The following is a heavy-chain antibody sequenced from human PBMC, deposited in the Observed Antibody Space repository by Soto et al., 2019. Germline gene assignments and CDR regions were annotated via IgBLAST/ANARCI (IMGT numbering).Heavy chain of an antibody. CDR2: LSYDGSHN. CDR1: GFTFSNSA. J-gene: IGHJ4*02. Sequence: QVQLVESGGGVVQPGRSLRLYCAASGFTFSNSAMHWVRQTPDKGLEWVAFLSYDGSHNYYADSVKGRFTISRDNSKNTLYLQMNSLRVEDTAVYYCAKDRSTVFGVVTYYFDYWGQGTLVTVSS. V-gene: IGHV3-30*18. CDR3: AKDRSTVFGVVTYYFDY. D-gene: IGHD3-3*01.